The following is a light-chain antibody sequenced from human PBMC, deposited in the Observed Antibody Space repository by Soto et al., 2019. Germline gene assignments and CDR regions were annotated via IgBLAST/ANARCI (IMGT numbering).Light chain of an antibody. CDR1: NSDIGGYNY. V-gene: IGLV2-14*03. Sequence: QSALTQPASVSGSPGQSITISCTGTNSDIGGYNYVSWYQQHPGRAPKVMIYDVSSRPSGVSNRFSGSKSGNTAFLTISGLQAEDEADYYCSSYTTSSTVVFGGGTKLTVL. CDR2: DVS. J-gene: IGLJ3*02. CDR3: SSYTTSSTVV.